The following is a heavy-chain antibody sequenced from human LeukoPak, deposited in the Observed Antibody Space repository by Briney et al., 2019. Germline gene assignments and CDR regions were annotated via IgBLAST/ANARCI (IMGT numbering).Heavy chain of an antibody. Sequence: VASVKVSCKASGYTFTSYDTNWVRQATGQGFEWMGWVNPNSGNTGYAQKFQGRVTMTRNTSIRTPYMELSSLRSEDTAVYYCAGGVYDSTVSDAFDIWGQGTMVTVSS. V-gene: IGHV1-8*01. CDR1: GYTFTSYD. CDR3: AGGVYDSTVSDAFDI. D-gene: IGHD3-22*01. J-gene: IGHJ3*02. CDR2: VNPNSGNT.